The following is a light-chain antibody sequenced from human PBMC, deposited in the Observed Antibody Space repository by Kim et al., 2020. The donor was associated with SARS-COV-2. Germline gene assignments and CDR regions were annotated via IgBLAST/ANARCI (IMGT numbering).Light chain of an antibody. CDR2: EAS. J-gene: IGKJ2*01. V-gene: IGKV1-16*01. Sequence: SASVGDTVTITWRASQGISRSLAWYQQKPGKAPKSLIYEASNLHRGVPSRFSGSGSGTDFTLTISSLQPEDFATYYCQKYNTYPHTFGQGTKLEI. CDR3: QKYNTYPHT. CDR1: QGISRS.